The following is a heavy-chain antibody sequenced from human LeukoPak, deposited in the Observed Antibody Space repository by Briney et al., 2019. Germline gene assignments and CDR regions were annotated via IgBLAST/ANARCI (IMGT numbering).Heavy chain of an antibody. Sequence: GGSLRLSCAASGFTFSSYGMHWVRQAPGKGLEWVAVISYDGGNKYYVDSVKGRFTISRDNAKNSLYLQMNSLRAEDTAVYYCASSAPSDWGQGTLVTVSS. V-gene: IGHV3-30*03. CDR3: ASSAPSD. D-gene: IGHD3-10*01. CDR1: GFTFSSYG. CDR2: ISYDGGNK. J-gene: IGHJ4*02.